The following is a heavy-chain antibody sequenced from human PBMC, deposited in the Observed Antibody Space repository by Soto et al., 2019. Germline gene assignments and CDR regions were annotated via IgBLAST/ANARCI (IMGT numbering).Heavy chain of an antibody. V-gene: IGHV3-30*03. Sequence: RHSYAGSGVRFSSCGMEWVRLAPGKGLEWVAATTYDGGIKHYVDSVKGRFTISRDNSKNTLYLQMNSLRVEDTTVYYCGRDRSYIVFYCCHGHLVLDSFHTRRSSDL. J-gene: IGHJ2*01. CDR1: GVRFSSCG. CDR3: GRDRSYIVFYCCHGHLVLDSFHTRRSSDL. D-gene: IGHD2-21*01. CDR2: TTYDGGIK.